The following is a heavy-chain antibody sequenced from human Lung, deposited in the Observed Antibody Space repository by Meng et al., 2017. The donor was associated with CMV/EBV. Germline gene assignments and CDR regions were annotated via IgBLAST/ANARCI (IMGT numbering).Heavy chain of an antibody. Sequence: GESLKISCAAPGFTFSRYAMSWVRQAPGKGLEWVSAISGSGGSTYYADSVKGRFTISRDNSKNTLYLQMNSLRAEDTAVYYCAKDPVPAALYYVDYGGQGKXVTGSS. J-gene: IGHJ4*02. CDR2: ISGSGGST. CDR3: AKDPVPAALYYVDY. D-gene: IGHD2-2*01. V-gene: IGHV3-23*01. CDR1: GFTFSRYA.